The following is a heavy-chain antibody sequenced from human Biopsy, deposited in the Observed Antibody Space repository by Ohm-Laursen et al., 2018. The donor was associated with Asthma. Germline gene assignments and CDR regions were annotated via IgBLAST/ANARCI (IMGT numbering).Heavy chain of an antibody. D-gene: IGHD3-10*01. CDR1: GGSVSTGSYY. CDR3: ARGPNYHGSGRAPIGMDV. J-gene: IGHJ6*02. CDR2: IYYTGSD. V-gene: IGHV4-61*01. Sequence: TLFLTCTVSGGSVSTGSYYWSWIRQPPGKGLEWLGYIYYTGSDNYNPSLKSRVTISVDTSKNQFSLRLNSVTAADTAVYYCARGPNYHGSGRAPIGMDVWGQGTTVTVSS.